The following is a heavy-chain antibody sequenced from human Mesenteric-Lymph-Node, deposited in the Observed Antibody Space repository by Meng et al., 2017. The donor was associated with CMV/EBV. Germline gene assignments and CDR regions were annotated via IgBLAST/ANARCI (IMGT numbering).Heavy chain of an antibody. CDR3: ARNRGCDY. CDR2: ISDSGRV. CDR1: GGSLSRDY. D-gene: IGHD3-16*01. V-gene: IGHV4-59*01. J-gene: IGHJ4*02. Sequence: SETLSLTCTVSGGSLSRDYWSWIRQPPGKGLEWIGYISDSGRVNYNPSLKSRVDISIDTSRNQFSLRLNSVTAADTAVYYCARNRGCDYWGQGTLVTVSS.